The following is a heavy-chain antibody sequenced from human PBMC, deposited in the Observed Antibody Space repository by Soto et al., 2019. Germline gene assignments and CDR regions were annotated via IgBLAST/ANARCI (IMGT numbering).Heavy chain of an antibody. J-gene: IGHJ6*02. D-gene: IGHD3-10*01. CDR3: ATGLRTGNYGMDV. Sequence: QEQLVQAGAEVKKPGSSVRISCRASGGTFSNDAVSWVRQAPGQGLQWMGGIIPIFGTTHYAQKFQGRVTITADESTATAYMELRSVTSEDTAVYYCATGLRTGNYGMDVWGQGTPVTVSS. CDR1: GGTFSNDA. V-gene: IGHV1-69*01. CDR2: IIPIFGTT.